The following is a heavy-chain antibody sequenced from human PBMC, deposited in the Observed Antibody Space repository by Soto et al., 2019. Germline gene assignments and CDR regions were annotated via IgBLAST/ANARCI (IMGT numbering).Heavy chain of an antibody. CDR2: ISSSGNII. CDR1: GFTLSDYY. V-gene: IGHV3-11*01. D-gene: IGHD3-22*01. J-gene: IGHJ4*02. Sequence: PGGSLRLSCAASGFTLSDYYMSWIRQAPGKELEWVSYISSSGNIIYYADSVKGRFTISRDNAKNSLYLQMNSLRAEDTAVYYCVRDLGYYDSSGYFDDWGQGTLVTVSS. CDR3: VRDLGYYDSSGYFDD.